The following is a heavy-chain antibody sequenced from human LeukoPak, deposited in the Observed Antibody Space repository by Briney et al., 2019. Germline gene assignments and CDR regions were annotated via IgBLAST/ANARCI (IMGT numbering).Heavy chain of an antibody. CDR1: GYSFPNYW. Sequence: GESLKISCQGSGYSFPNYWIGWVRQMPGKGLEWMGGIYPGDSDTRYSPSFRGQVTISADKSITTAYLQWSSLKASDTAMYYCARSRSYYLYQNFDYWGQGTQVTVSS. D-gene: IGHD3-10*01. CDR3: ARSRSYYLYQNFDY. V-gene: IGHV5-51*01. J-gene: IGHJ4*02. CDR2: IYPGDSDT.